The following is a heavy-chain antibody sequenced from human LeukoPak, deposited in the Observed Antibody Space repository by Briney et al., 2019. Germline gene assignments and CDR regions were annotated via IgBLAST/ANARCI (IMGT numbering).Heavy chain of an antibody. J-gene: IGHJ4*02. Sequence: ASVKVSCKASGYTFTSFDINWVRQATGQGLEWMGWMNPNSGNTGYAQKFQGRVTMTRNTSISTAYMELSSLRSEDTAVYYCGKAGFTRYYDSSGYYHLDYWGQGTLVTVSS. D-gene: IGHD3-22*01. CDR1: GYTFTSFD. CDR3: GKAGFTRYYDSSGYYHLDY. CDR2: MNPNSGNT. V-gene: IGHV1-8*01.